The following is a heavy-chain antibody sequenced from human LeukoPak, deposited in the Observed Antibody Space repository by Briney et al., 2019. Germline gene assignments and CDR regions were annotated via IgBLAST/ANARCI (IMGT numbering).Heavy chain of an antibody. CDR1: GYTFTRND. V-gene: IGHV1-2*02. J-gene: IGHJ6*02. CDR3: ARVLLGSASHSSGWYSYYYGMDV. D-gene: IGHD6-19*01. Sequence: ASVKVSCKASGYTFTRNDINWVRQAPGQGLEWMGWINPNSGGTNYAQKFQGRVTMTRDTSISTAYMELSRLRSDDTAVYYCARVLLGSASHSSGWYSYYYGMDVWGQGTTVTVSS. CDR2: INPNSGGT.